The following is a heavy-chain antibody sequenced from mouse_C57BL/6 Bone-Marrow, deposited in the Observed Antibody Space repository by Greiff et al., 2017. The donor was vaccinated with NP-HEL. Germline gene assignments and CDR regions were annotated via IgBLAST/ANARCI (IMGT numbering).Heavy chain of an antibody. CDR1: GFSLTSYG. J-gene: IGHJ4*01. Sequence: VKLVESGPGLVAPSQSLSITCTVSGFSLTSYGVHWVRQPPGKGLEWLVVIWSDGSTTYNSAPQSRLSISKDNSKSQFFLKMNSLQTDDTTMYYCARLSYYGNYAMDYWGQGTSVTVSS. CDR2: IWSDGST. CDR3: ARLSYYGNYAMDY. V-gene: IGHV2-6*03. D-gene: IGHD1-1*01.